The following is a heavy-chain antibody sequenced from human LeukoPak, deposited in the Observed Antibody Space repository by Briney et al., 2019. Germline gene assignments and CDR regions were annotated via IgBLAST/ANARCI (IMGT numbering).Heavy chain of an antibody. CDR2: IKQDGSDK. J-gene: IGHJ4*02. V-gene: IGHV3-7*01. CDR3: ARVSSSRELLFKY. Sequence: GGSLRLSCAASGFTFSSYCMSWVRQPPGKGLEWVANIKQDGSDKYYVDSEKGRFTTSRDNAKNSLYLQMNSLRAEDTAVYYCARVSSSRELLFKYWGQGTLVTVSS. D-gene: IGHD3-10*01. CDR1: GFTFSSYC.